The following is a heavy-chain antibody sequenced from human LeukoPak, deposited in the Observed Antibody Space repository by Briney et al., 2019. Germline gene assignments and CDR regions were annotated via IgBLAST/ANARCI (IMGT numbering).Heavy chain of an antibody. Sequence: SETLSLTCTVSGASISNSRYYWGWIRQPPGKGLEWVASIFYSRGTDFNPSLKSRVTISVDTSKDQFFLNLNSVTAADTAVYYCARSRGSSGWYDYWGQGTLVTVSS. J-gene: IGHJ4*02. CDR2: IFYSRGT. D-gene: IGHD6-19*01. CDR3: ARSRGSSGWYDY. V-gene: IGHV4-39*01. CDR1: GASISNSRYY.